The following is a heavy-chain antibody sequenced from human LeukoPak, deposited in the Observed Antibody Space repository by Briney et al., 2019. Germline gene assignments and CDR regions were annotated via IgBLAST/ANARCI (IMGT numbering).Heavy chain of an antibody. CDR1: GFTFSNAW. J-gene: IGHJ3*01. Sequence: GGSLRLSCAASGFTFSNAWMNWVRQAPGKGLEWVGRIRKKPNSYTTEYAASVKGRFTFSRDDSKNSLYLQMNSLETEDTAVYYCARVSAITGATDALDFWGQGTMVTVSS. CDR2: IRKKPNSYTT. V-gene: IGHV3-72*01. CDR3: ARVSAITGATDALDF. D-gene: IGHD1-20*01.